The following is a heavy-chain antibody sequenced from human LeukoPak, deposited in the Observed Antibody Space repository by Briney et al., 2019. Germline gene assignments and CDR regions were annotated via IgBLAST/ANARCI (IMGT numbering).Heavy chain of an antibody. J-gene: IGHJ4*02. Sequence: PSETLSLTCTVSGGSISSSSYYWGWIRQPPGKGLEWIGSIYYSGSTYYNPSLKSRVTISVDTSKNQFSLKLSSVTAADTAVYYCARDSINSYGHEYYFDYWGQGTLVTVSS. CDR1: GGSISSSSYY. CDR2: IYYSGST. CDR3: ARDSINSYGHEYYFDY. V-gene: IGHV4-39*07. D-gene: IGHD5-18*01.